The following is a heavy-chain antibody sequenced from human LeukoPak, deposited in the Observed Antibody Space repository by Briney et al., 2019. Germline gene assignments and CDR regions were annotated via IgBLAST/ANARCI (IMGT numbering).Heavy chain of an antibody. CDR2: INHSGST. V-gene: IGHV4-34*01. D-gene: IGHD2-15*01. CDR1: GGSFSDYY. CDR3: ARGDIVVVVAANYYYYMDV. Sequence: SETLSLTCAVYGGSFSDYYWSWIRQPPGKGLEWIGEINHSGSTNYKPSLKSRVTISVDTSKNQFSLRLSSVTAADTAVYYCARGDIVVVVAANYYYYMDVWGKGTTVTVSS. J-gene: IGHJ6*03.